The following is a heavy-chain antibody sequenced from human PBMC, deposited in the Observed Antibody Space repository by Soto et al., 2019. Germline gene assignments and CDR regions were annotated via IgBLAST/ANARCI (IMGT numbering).Heavy chain of an antibody. Sequence: GESLKISCKGSGYSFAGYWHTWVRQKPGKGLEWMGRIDPSDSQTYYSPSFRGHVTISVTKSITTVFLQWSSLRASDTAMYYCARHQYNSNLFDYWGQGTLVTVSS. V-gene: IGHV5-10-1*01. J-gene: IGHJ4*02. CDR3: ARHQYNSNLFDY. CDR1: GYSFAGYW. CDR2: IDPSDSQT. D-gene: IGHD4-4*01.